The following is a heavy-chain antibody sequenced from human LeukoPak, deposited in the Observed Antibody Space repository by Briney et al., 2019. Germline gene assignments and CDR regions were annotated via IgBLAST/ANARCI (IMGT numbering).Heavy chain of an antibody. V-gene: IGHV4-59*08. J-gene: IGHJ5*02. CDR3: ARLPGTGRLDP. CDR2: IYYSGST. D-gene: IGHD1-14*01. Sequence: SETLSLTCTVSGGSISSYYWTWIRQPPGKGLEWIGYIYYSGSTNYNPSLKSRVTISLDTSNNQFSLRLSSVTAADTAVYYCARLPGTGRLDPWGQGTLVTVSS. CDR1: GGSISSYY.